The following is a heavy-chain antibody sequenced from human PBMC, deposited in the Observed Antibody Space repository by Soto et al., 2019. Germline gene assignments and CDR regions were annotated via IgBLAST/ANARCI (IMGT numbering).Heavy chain of an antibody. V-gene: IGHV3-23*01. D-gene: IGHD6-13*01. CDR2: ISGSGGST. J-gene: IGHJ4*02. CDR3: AKDPYSSRLNGFSFDY. CDR1: GFTFSSYA. Sequence: GGSLRLSCAASGFTFSSYAMSWVRQAPGKGLEWVSAISGSGGSTYYADSLKGAFTISRDNYKNTLYLQMNSMRAVDTAVYYFAKDPYSSRLNGFSFDYWGQGTLVTVS.